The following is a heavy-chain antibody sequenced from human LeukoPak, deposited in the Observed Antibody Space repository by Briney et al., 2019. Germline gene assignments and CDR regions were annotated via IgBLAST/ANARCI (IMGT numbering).Heavy chain of an antibody. J-gene: IGHJ4*02. CDR1: GGSISSYY. Sequence: SETLSLTCTVSGGSISSYYWSWIRQPPGKGLEWIGYIYYSGSTNYNPSLKSRVTTSVDTSKNQFSLKLSSVTAADTAVYYCARLNYGDYIDYWGQGTLVTVSS. CDR3: ARLNYGDYIDY. D-gene: IGHD4-17*01. V-gene: IGHV4-59*08. CDR2: IYYSGST.